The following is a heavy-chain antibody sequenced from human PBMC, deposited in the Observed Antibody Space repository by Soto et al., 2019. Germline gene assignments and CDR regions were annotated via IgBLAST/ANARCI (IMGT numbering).Heavy chain of an antibody. V-gene: IGHV1-46*01. CDR1: GYTFTGYY. D-gene: IGHD2-15*01. Sequence: ASVKVSCKASGYTFTGYYMHWVRLAPGQGLEWMGVVNPSGGSTKYAQNFQGRVTMTRDTSTTTIYMELSSLRSDDTAIYYCAREENCSGGTCYSEYFHRWGQGTLVTVSS. J-gene: IGHJ1*01. CDR2: VNPSGGST. CDR3: AREENCSGGTCYSEYFHR.